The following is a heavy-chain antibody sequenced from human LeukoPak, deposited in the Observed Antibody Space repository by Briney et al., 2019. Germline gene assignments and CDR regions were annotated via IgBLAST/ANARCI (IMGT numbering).Heavy chain of an antibody. CDR1: GFTFSSYA. Sequence: PGGSLRLSCAASGFTFSSYAMHWVRQAPGKGLEWVAVISYDGSNKYYADSVKGRFTISRDNSKNTLYLQMNSLRAEDTAVYYCAKKWFGEAYYYYMDVWGKGTTVTISS. J-gene: IGHJ6*03. D-gene: IGHD3-10*01. CDR2: ISYDGSNK. CDR3: AKKWFGEAYYYYMDV. V-gene: IGHV3-30*04.